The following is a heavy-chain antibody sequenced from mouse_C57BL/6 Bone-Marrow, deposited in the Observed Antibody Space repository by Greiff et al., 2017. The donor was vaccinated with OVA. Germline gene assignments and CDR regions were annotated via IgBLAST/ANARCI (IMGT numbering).Heavy chain of an antibody. V-gene: IGHV1-52*01. CDR2: IDPSDSET. Sequence: QVQLQQPGAELVRPGSSVKLSCKASGYTFTSYWMHWVKQRPIQGLEWIGNIDPSDSETHYNQKFKDKATLTVDKSSSTAYMQLSSLTSEDYAVYYCARTETYYSNYNFFDYWGQGTTLTVSS. CDR1: GYTFTSYW. CDR3: ARTETYYSNYNFFDY. J-gene: IGHJ2*01. D-gene: IGHD2-5*01.